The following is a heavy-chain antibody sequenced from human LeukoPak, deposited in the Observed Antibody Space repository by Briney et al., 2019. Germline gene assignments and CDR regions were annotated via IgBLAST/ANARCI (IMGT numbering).Heavy chain of an antibody. D-gene: IGHD4-11*01. CDR1: GGTFSSYA. CDR2: IIPIFGTA. V-gene: IGHV1-69*13. Sequence: GASVKVSCKASGGTFSSYAISWVRQAPGQGLEWMGGIIPIFGTANYAQKFQGRVTITADESTSTAYMELSSLRSEDTAVYYCARDRTTAHLSFDYWGQGTLVTVSS. CDR3: ARDRTTAHLSFDY. J-gene: IGHJ4*02.